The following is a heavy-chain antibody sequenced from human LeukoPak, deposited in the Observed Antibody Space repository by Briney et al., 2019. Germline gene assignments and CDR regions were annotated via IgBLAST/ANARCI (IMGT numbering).Heavy chain of an antibody. Sequence: ASVKVSCKASGYTFTSYGISLVRQAPGQGLEWMGWISAYNGNTNYAQKLQGRVTMTTDTSTSTAYMELRSLRSDDTAVYYCATTPGEDYYDSSGYFDYWGQGTLVTVSS. J-gene: IGHJ4*02. CDR3: ATTPGEDYYDSSGYFDY. CDR2: ISAYNGNT. V-gene: IGHV1-18*01. D-gene: IGHD3-22*01. CDR1: GYTFTSYG.